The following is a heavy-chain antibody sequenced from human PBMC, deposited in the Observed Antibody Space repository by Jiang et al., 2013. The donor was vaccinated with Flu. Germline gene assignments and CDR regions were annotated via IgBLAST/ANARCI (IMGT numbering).Heavy chain of an antibody. CDR2: ISFDGKHE. J-gene: IGHJ4*02. Sequence: QLLEVWGRRGPAWRSLRLSCAASGFTFTTFVMHWVRQAPGKGLEWVALISFDGKHEYYADSVKGRFTISRDNSESVLFLEMSGLRAEDTAVYYCAKDSEAAEVSPVRVRVYSYGYFDHWGQGTLVTVPS. V-gene: IGHV3-30*18. CDR3: AKDSEAAEVSPVRVRVYSYGYFDH. CDR1: GFTFTTFV. D-gene: IGHD2-2*03.